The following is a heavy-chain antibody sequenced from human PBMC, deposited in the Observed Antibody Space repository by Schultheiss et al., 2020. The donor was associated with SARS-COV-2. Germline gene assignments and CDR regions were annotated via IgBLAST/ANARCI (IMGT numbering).Heavy chain of an antibody. D-gene: IGHD5-18*01. CDR1: GFTFSDYY. J-gene: IGHJ5*02. CDR2: IRSKANSYAT. V-gene: IGHV3-73*01. CDR3: TRHDTAMVSGAGFHP. Sequence: GGSLRLSCAASGFTFSDYYMSWIRQASGKGLEWVGRIRSKANSYATAYAASVKGRFTISRDDSKNTAYLQMNSLKTEDTAVYYCTRHDTAMVSGAGFHPWGQGTLVTVSS.